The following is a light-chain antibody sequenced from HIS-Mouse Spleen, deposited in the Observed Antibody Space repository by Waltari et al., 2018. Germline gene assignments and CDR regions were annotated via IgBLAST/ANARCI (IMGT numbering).Light chain of an antibody. CDR2: ADR. J-gene: IGLJ2*01. CDR3: QAWDSSYSV. Sequence: SYELTQPPSVSVSPGQTASITCSGDKLGDKYACWYQQKPGQSPVLVIYADRKLPSGIPGRFSGSNSGNTATLTISGTQAMDEADYYCQAWDSSYSVFGGGTKLTVL. V-gene: IGLV3-1*01. CDR1: KLGDKY.